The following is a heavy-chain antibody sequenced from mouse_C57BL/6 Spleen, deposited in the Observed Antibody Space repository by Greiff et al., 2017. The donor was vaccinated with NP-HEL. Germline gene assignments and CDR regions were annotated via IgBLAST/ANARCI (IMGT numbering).Heavy chain of an antibody. Sequence: EVQLQQSGPELVKPGDSVKISCKASGYSFTGYFMNWVMQSHGKSLEWIGRINPYNGDTFYNQKFKGKATLTVDKSSSTAHMELRSLTSEDSAVYYCERSHYDYDEADYWGQGTTLTVSS. CDR2: INPYNGDT. J-gene: IGHJ2*01. D-gene: IGHD2-4*01. CDR3: ERSHYDYDEADY. V-gene: IGHV1-20*01. CDR1: GYSFTGYF.